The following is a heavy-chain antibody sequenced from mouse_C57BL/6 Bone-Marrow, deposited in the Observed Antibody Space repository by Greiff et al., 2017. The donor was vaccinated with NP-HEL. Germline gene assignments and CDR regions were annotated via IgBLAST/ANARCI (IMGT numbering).Heavy chain of an antibody. Sequence: EVMLVESGGGLVQSGRSLRLSCATSGFTFSDFYMEWVRQAPGKGLEWIAASRNKANDYTTEYSASVKGRFIVSRDTSQSILYLQMNALRAEDTAIYYCAREAPSDYDVGYYAMDYWGQGTSVTVSS. CDR2: SRNKANDYTT. CDR3: AREAPSDYDVGYYAMDY. J-gene: IGHJ4*01. V-gene: IGHV7-1*01. CDR1: GFTFSDFY. D-gene: IGHD2-4*01.